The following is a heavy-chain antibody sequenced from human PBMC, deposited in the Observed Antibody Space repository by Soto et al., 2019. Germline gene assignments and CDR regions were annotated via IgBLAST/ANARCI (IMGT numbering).Heavy chain of an antibody. D-gene: IGHD1-1*01. CDR3: ARKWNPLTWFAP. CDR1: GFTFSSFW. J-gene: IGHJ5*02. V-gene: IGHV3-48*02. CDR2: ISSSSSTI. Sequence: GGSLRLSCAASGFTFSSFWMHWVRQAPGKGLEWVSYISSSSSTIYYADSVKGRFTISRDNAKNSLYLQMNSLRDEDTAVYYCARKWNPLTWFAPWGQGTLVTVSP.